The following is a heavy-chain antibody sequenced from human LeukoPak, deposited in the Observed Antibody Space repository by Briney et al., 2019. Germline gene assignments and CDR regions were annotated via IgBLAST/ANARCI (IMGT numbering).Heavy chain of an antibody. V-gene: IGHV1-18*04. CDR1: GYTFTSYY. CDR2: ISAYNGNT. CDR3: ARVRRYCSSTSCEFDY. D-gene: IGHD2-2*01. J-gene: IGHJ4*02. Sequence: GASVKVSCKASGYTFTSYYMHWVRQAPGQGLEWMGWISAYNGNTNYAQKLQGRVTMTTDTSTSTAYMELRSLRSDDTAVYYCARVRRYCSSTSCEFDYWGQGTLVTVSS.